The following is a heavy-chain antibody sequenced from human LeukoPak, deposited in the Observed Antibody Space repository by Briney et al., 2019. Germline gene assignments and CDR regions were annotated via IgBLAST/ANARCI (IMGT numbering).Heavy chain of an antibody. Sequence: GASVKVSCKASGYTFTSYDINWVRQATGQGLEWMGWMNPNSGNTGYAQKFQGRVTMTRNTSISTAYMELSSLRSEDTAVYYCARAGDYYDSSGYFSVAFDIWGQGTMVTVSS. CDR1: GYTFTSYD. D-gene: IGHD3-22*01. CDR2: MNPNSGNT. J-gene: IGHJ3*02. CDR3: ARAGDYYDSSGYFSVAFDI. V-gene: IGHV1-8*01.